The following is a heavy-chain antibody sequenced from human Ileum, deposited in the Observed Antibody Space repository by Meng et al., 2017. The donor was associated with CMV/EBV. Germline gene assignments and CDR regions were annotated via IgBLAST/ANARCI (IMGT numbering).Heavy chain of an antibody. Sequence: SETLSLTCTVPGGSIITYYWRWIRQHPGKGLEWIGYFYYSGSTNYNPSLKSRVSRSVDTSKNKFSLKLSSVTAADTAVYYCARAAKAPGALESTWFDPWGQGTLVTVSS. D-gene: IGHD3-3*01. CDR3: ARAAKAPGALESTWFDP. J-gene: IGHJ5*02. CDR2: FYYSGST. V-gene: IGHV4-59*01. CDR1: GGSIITYY.